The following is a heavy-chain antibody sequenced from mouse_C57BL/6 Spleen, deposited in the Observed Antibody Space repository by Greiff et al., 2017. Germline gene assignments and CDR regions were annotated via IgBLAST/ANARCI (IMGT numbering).Heavy chain of an antibody. CDR1: GFNIKDDY. Sequence: EVQLQQSGAELVRPGASVKLSCTASGFNIKDDYMHWVKQRPEQGLEWIGWIDPENGDTEYASKFQGKATITADPSSNTAYLQLSSLTSEDTAVYYCTKGSNYAWFAYWGQGTLVTVSA. CDR3: TKGSNYAWFAY. D-gene: IGHD2-5*01. V-gene: IGHV14-4*01. CDR2: IDPENGDT. J-gene: IGHJ3*01.